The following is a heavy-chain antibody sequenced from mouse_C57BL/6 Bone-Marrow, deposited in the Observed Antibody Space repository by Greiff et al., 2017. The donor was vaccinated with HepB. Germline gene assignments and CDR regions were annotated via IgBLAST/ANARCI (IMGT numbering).Heavy chain of an antibody. CDR3: AREGDGKRGDY. J-gene: IGHJ2*01. V-gene: IGHV1-26*01. D-gene: IGHD2-1*01. CDR2: INPNNGGT. Sequence: EVQLQQSGPELVKPGASVKISCKASGYTFTDYYMNWVKQSHGKSLEWIGDINPNNGGTSYNQKFKGKATLTVDKSSSTAYMELRSLTSEDSAVYYCAREGDGKRGDYWGQGTTLTVSS. CDR1: GYTFTDYY.